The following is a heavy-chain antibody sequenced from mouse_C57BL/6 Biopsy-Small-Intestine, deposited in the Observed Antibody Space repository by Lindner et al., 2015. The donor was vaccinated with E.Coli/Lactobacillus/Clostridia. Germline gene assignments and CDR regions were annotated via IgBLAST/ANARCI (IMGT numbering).Heavy chain of an antibody. D-gene: IGHD2-14*01. CDR2: ILPGSGST. CDR1: GDTFTGYW. Sequence: VQLQESGAELMEPGASVKISCKATGDTFTGYWIEWVKQRPGHGLEWIGEILPGSGSTNYNGKFKGRATLTTDKSSSTAYMQLNSLTSEDSAVYFCARGTRLDYWGQGSTLTVSA. J-gene: IGHJ2*01. CDR3: ARGTRLDY. V-gene: IGHV1-9*01.